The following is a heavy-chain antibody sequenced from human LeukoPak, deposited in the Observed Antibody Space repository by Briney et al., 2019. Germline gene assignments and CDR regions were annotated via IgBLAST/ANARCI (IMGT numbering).Heavy chain of an antibody. D-gene: IGHD3-10*01. CDR2: VYGAGDI. CDR3: ERGTASYGSGHYYVN. CDR1: GFTFSSDY. Sequence: GGSLRLSCAASGFTFSSDYMSWVRQSPGKGLEWVSIVYGAGDIYYADSVKGRFTISRDNSRNTLYLQMNSLRADDTALYFCERGTASYGSGHYYVNLGQGTLVTVSS. J-gene: IGHJ4*02. V-gene: IGHV3-53*01.